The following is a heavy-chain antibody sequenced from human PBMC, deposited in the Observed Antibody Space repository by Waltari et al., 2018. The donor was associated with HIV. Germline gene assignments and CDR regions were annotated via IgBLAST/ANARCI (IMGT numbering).Heavy chain of an antibody. Sequence: DVRLVESGGDVVRHGASLRLSCAASGFTIVDYGMPCVRQSPGQGLVWVSYIDWEGGSANYVDSVKGRFTVFRDNPKASLYLQMNNLRDEDTGLYYCVRDSDGSGYDIWGRGTLVTVFS. CDR3: VRDSDGSGYDI. D-gene: IGHD3-3*01. V-gene: IGHV3-20*04. J-gene: IGHJ1*01. CDR2: IDWEGGSA. CDR1: GFTIVDYG.